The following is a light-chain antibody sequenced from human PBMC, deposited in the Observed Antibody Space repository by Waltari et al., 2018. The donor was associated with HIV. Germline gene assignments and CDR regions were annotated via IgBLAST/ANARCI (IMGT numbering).Light chain of an antibody. Sequence: SSELTQPPSVSVPPGQTARITCSGDAMPNQYAYWYQQKPGQAPILIIYKDTERPSGIPERFSGSTSWTTVTLTISGVQAEDEADYHCQSADSSGAYWVFGGGTRLTVL. CDR3: QSADSSGAYWV. J-gene: IGLJ3*02. V-gene: IGLV3-25*03. CDR1: AMPNQY. CDR2: KDT.